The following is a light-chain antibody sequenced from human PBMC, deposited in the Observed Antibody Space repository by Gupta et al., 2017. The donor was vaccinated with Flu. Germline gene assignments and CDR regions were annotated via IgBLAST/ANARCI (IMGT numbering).Light chain of an antibody. CDR3: QHYIDYPYN. J-gene: IGKJ2*01. CDR2: KAS. CDR1: QSISSS. Sequence: DIQMTQFPSTLSASVGDTVTITCRASQSISSSLAWYQQRPGKAPKLVMYKASSLESGVPSRFSGGGSGTEFTLTISSLQPEDIATYYCQHYIDYPYNFGQGTKLEVK. V-gene: IGKV1-5*03.